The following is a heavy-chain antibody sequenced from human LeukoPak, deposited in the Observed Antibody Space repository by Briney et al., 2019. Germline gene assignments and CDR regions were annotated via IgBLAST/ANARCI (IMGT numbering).Heavy chain of an antibody. D-gene: IGHD6-19*01. CDR2: ISGSGGGT. J-gene: IGHJ4*02. CDR3: AKDHGWYRNTYFDY. V-gene: IGHV3-23*01. Sequence: GGSLRLSGAASGFTFSSYAMSWVRQTPEKGLEWVATISGSGGGTYYADSVKGRFVISRDDSENTLYLQVNSLRAEDTAVYYCAKDHGWYRNTYFDYWGQGSLVTVSS. CDR1: GFTFSSYA.